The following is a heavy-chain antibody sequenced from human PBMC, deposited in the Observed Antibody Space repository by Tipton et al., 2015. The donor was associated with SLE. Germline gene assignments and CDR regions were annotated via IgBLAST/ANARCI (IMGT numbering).Heavy chain of an antibody. CDR2: IGPGGST. V-gene: IGHV4-34*01. CDR3: ANDHGRSGNHN. Sequence: TLSLTCAAYGGSFSNHYWTWIRQSPGKGLEWIGGIGPGGSTNYNPSLKSRVTLSVDTSKNQFSLNLNSVTAADTAVYYCANDHGRSGNHNWGQGTLVTVSS. D-gene: IGHD4-23*01. CDR1: GGSFSNHY. J-gene: IGHJ4*02.